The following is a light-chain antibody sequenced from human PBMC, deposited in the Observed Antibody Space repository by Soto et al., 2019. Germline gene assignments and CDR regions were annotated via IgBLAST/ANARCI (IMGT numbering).Light chain of an antibody. CDR2: GAS. V-gene: IGKV3-20*01. J-gene: IGKJ1*01. Sequence: EIVLTQSPGTLSLSPGERATLSCRASQSVSSSYLAWYQQQPGQAPRLLIYGASSRATGIPDRFSGSGSGTDVTLTISRLEPEDLAVYYCQQYGSSPRTFGQGTKVEIK. CDR1: QSVSSSY. CDR3: QQYGSSPRT.